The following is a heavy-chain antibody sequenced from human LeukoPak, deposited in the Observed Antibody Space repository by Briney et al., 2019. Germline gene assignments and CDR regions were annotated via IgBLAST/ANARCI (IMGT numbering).Heavy chain of an antibody. CDR1: RFNFSTYW. J-gene: IGHJ4*02. D-gene: IGHD1-26*01. CDR3: ASVGGWEPDY. Sequence: GGSLRLSCAAPRFNFSTYWMHWVRQVPGKGLEWVSRISNSGRSTTYADSVKGRFTISRDNAKNTLYLQMNSLRVEDTALYYCASVGGWEPDYWGQGALVTVSS. CDR2: ISNSGRST. V-gene: IGHV3-74*01.